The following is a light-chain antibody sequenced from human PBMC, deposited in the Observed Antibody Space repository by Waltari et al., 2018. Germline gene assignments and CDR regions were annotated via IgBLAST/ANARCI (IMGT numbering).Light chain of an antibody. V-gene: IGLV2-11*01. CDR3: CSYAGSYPVV. J-gene: IGLJ2*01. CDR2: DVS. Sequence: QSALTQPRSVSGSPGQSVTISCTGTSSDVGGYNYVSWYQQHPGKAPKLMIYDVSKRPEGVPDRFSGSKSGNTASLTISGLQAEDEADYYCCSYAGSYPVVFGGGTKLTVL. CDR1: SSDVGGYNY.